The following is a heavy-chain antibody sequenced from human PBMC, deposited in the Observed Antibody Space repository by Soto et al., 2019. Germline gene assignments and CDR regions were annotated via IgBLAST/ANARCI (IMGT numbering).Heavy chain of an antibody. J-gene: IGHJ4*02. V-gene: IGHV4-31*03. CDR2: IYHTGNT. CDR1: GGSVSSGGYY. CDR3: AGSSARSTFDY. Sequence: SETLSLTCTVSGGSVSSGGYYWSWIRQVPGKGLEWIGYIYHTGNTFYNPSLKSRVTISLDTSKSQFSLKLTSVTAADTAIYYCAGSSARSTFDYWCQGTLVTVS. D-gene: IGHD6-25*01.